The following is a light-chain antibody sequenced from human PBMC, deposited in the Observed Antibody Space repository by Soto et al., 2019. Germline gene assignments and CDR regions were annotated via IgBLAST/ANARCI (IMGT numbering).Light chain of an antibody. V-gene: IGLV2-14*01. CDR1: SSDVGNYNS. CDR3: SSYTSSSTQV. CDR2: DVS. J-gene: IGLJ1*01. Sequence: QSALTQPASVSGSPGQSITISCTGTSSDVGNYNSVSWYQQHPGKAPKLMIYDVSNRPSGVSNRFSGSKSGNTASLTISGLQAEDEADYYCSSYTSSSTQVFGTGTKVTVL.